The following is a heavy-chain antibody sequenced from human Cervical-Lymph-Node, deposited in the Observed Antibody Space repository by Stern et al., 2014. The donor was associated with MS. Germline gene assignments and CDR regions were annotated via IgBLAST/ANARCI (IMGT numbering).Heavy chain of an antibody. CDR3: ARGDTAMVNALDY. V-gene: IGHV1-69*09. D-gene: IGHD5-18*01. CDR2: IIPILGIA. J-gene: IGHJ4*02. Sequence: VQLVQSGAEVKKPGSSVKVSCKASGGTFSSYAISWVRQAPGQGLEWMGRIIPILGIANYAQKFQGRVTITADKSTSTAYMELSSLRSEDTAVYYCARGDTAMVNALDYWGQGTLVTVSS. CDR1: GGTFSSYA.